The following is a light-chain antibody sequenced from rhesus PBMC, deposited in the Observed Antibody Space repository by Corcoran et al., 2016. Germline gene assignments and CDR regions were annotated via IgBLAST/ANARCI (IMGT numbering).Light chain of an antibody. CDR1: QGISTW. CDR3: QQYNSAPFT. J-gene: IGKJ3*01. Sequence: DIQMTQSPSYLSASVGDRVTITCRASQGISTWLAWYPQKPWKAPKLLIYKTSSLQSGVPSRFSGRGSGTDCTLTISSLQPEDFATYDCQQYNSAPFTFGPGTKLDIK. V-gene: IGKV1-21*01. CDR2: KTS.